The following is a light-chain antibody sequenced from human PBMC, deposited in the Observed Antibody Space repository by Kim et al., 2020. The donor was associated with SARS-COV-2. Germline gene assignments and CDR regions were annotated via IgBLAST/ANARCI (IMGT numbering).Light chain of an antibody. V-gene: IGKV3-20*01. CDR1: QRLSSSS. CDR2: RAS. Sequence: SPGERALLSRRARQRLSSSSLAWYQQNRGQAPRLLIYRASSRAPGIPDRFSGSGSATDFTLTINRLEPEDSAVYYCQQYVATPLTFGQGTRLAIK. J-gene: IGKJ5*01. CDR3: QQYVATPLT.